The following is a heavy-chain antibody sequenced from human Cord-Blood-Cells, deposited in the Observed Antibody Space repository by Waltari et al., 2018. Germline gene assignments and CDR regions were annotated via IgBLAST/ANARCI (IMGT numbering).Heavy chain of an antibody. CDR1: GFSLSNARMG. J-gene: IGHJ3*02. D-gene: IGHD3-3*01. CDR3: ARKTLGQDFWSGYYTADDAFDI. Sequence: QVTLTESGPVLVKPTETLTLTCTVSGFSLSNARMGVSWIRQPPGKALAWLAHIFSNDEKSYSTSLKSRLTISKDTSKSQVVLTMTNMDPVDTATYYCARKTLGQDFWSGYYTADDAFDIWGQGTMVTVSS. CDR2: IFSNDEK. V-gene: IGHV2-26*01.